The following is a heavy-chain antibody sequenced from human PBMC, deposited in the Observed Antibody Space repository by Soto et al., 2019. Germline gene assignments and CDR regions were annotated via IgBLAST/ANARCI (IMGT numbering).Heavy chain of an antibody. J-gene: IGHJ4*02. V-gene: IGHV4-30-4*01. CDR2: IYYSGST. CDR3: ARRRASRGPLQYAWTAYFAY. CDR1: GGSISSGDYY. D-gene: IGHD2-21*02. Sequence: SETLSLTCTVSGGSISSGDYYWSWIRQPPGKGLEWIGYIYYSGSTYYNPSLKSRVTISVDTSKNQFSLKLSSVTAADTAVYYCARRRASRGPLQYAWTAYFAYWGQGTLVIVSS.